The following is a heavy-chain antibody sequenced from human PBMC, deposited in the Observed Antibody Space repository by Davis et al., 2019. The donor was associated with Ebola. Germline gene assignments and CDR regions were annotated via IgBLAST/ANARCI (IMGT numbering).Heavy chain of an antibody. CDR3: ARDSSGYSDYYYYGMDV. CDR1: GFTVSSNY. D-gene: IGHD3-22*01. V-gene: IGHV3-69-1*01. J-gene: IGHJ6*02. CDR2: ISSSSYI. Sequence: GESLKISCAASGFTVSSNYMSWVRQAPGKGLEWVSSISSSSYIYYADSVKGRFTISRDNAKNSLYLQMNSLRAEDTAVYYCARDSSGYSDYYYYGMDVWGQGTTVTVSS.